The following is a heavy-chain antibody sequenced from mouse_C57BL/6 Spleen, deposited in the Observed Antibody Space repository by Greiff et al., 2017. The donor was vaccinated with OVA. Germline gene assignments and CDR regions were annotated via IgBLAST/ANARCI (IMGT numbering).Heavy chain of an antibody. J-gene: IGHJ4*01. Sequence: VQLVESGPGLVAPSQSLSITCTVSGFSLTSYAISWVRQPPGKGLEWLGVIWTGGGTNYNSALKSRLSISKDNSKSQVFLKMNSLQTDDTARYYCARERDYYGNLNYYAMDYWGQGTSVTVSS. D-gene: IGHD2-1*01. CDR3: ARERDYYGNLNYYAMDY. V-gene: IGHV2-9-1*01. CDR2: IWTGGGT. CDR1: GFSLTSYA.